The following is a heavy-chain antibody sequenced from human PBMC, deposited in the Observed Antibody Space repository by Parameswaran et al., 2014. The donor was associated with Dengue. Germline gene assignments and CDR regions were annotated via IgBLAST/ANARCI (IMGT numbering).Heavy chain of an antibody. D-gene: IGHD5-24*01. J-gene: IGHJ4*02. V-gene: IGHV3-66*01. Sequence: WIRQPPGKGLEWVSVIYSGGSTYYADSVKGRFTISRDNSKNTLYLQMNGLRAEDTAVYYCARGGNSNGYLGLWGQGTLVTVSS. CDR2: IYSGGST. CDR3: ARGGNSNGYLGL.